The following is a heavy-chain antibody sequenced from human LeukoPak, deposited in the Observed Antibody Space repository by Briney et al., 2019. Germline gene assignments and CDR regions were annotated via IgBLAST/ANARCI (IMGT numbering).Heavy chain of an antibody. CDR3: ARVGSTSHTRTDDAFDI. CDR2: VFHTGTV. Sequence: SETLSLTCSVSGASISRSTYYWGWIRQPPGKGLEWIGSVFHTGTVYYNPSLRSRVTISVDTSKNQFSLKLSFVTAADTAVYYCARVGSTSHTRTDDAFDIWGQGTMVTVSS. CDR1: GASISRSTYY. D-gene: IGHD2-2*01. V-gene: IGHV4-39*01. J-gene: IGHJ3*02.